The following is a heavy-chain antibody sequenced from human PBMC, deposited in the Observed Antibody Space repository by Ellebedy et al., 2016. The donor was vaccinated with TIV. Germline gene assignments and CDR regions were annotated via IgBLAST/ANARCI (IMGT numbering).Heavy chain of an antibody. CDR2: ISYNSAKT. CDR3: VSDAFDI. Sequence: GGSLRLXXSATGFGFSGYAMSWVRQAPGKGLEWVSSISYNSAKTYYADSVKGRFTISRDNSKNTLYLQMSSLRAEDTAVYYCVSDAFDIWGQGTMVTVSS. V-gene: IGHV3-64D*06. J-gene: IGHJ3*02. CDR1: GFGFSGYA.